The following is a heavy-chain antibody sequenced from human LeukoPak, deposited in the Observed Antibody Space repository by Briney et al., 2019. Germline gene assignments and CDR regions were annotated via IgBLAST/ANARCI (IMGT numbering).Heavy chain of an antibody. CDR2: INPNSGGT. D-gene: IGHD6-19*01. V-gene: IGHV1-2*02. CDR3: ATQATSGWHFS. Sequence: ASVKVSCKASGYTFTGYYMHWVRQAPGQGPEWMGWINPNSGGTNYAQKFQGRVTMTRDTSLSTVYMELSRLRSDDTAVYYCATQATSGWHFSWGQGTLVTVSS. CDR1: GYTFTGYY. J-gene: IGHJ5*02.